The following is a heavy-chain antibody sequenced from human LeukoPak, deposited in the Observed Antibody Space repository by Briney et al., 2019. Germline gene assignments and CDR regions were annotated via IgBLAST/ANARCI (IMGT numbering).Heavy chain of an antibody. CDR3: ARLVVTATHIDY. J-gene: IGHJ4*02. CDR1: GGSFSGYY. Sequence: SETLSLTCAVYGGSFSGYYWSWIRQPPGKGLEWIGEINHSGSTNYNPSLKSRVTISVDTSKNQFSLKLSSVTAEDTAVYYCARLVVTATHIDYWGQGTLVTVSS. D-gene: IGHD2-15*01. V-gene: IGHV4-34*01. CDR2: INHSGST.